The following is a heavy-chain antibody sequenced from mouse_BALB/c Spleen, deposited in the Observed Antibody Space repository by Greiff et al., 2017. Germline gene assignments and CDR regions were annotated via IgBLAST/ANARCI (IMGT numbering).Heavy chain of an antibody. CDR1: GYAFSSYW. J-gene: IGHJ4*01. CDR2: IYPGDGDT. V-gene: IGHV1-80*01. CDR3: ARPFDDYDRYYAMDY. Sequence: QVQLQQSGAELVRPGSSVKISCKASGYAFSSYWMNWVKQRPGQGLEWIGQIYPGDGDTNYNGKFKGKATLTADKSSSTAYMQLSSLTSEDSAVYFCARPFDDYDRYYAMDYWGQGTSVTVSS. D-gene: IGHD2-4*01.